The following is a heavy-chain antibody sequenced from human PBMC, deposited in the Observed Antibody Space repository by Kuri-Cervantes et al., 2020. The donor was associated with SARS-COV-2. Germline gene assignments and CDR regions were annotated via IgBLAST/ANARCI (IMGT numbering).Heavy chain of an antibody. D-gene: IGHD3-10*02. CDR3: AKVFGVGSNIKYFDY. J-gene: IGHJ4*02. V-gene: IGHV3-23*01. CDR2: ISGSGGST. Sequence: GGSLRFSCAASGFTFSSYAMSWVRQAPGKGLEWVSAISGSGGSTYYADSVKGRFTMSRDSSKNSLYLQMNSLRVEDTALYYCAKVFGVGSNIKYFDYWGQGTVVTVSS. CDR1: GFTFSSYA.